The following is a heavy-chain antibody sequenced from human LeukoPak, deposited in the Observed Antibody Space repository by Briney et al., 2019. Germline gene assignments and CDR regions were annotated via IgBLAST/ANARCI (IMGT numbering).Heavy chain of an antibody. CDR1: GGSFSSGTFY. J-gene: IGHJ5*02. Sequence: PGETLSLTCTASGGSFSSGTFYWSWHPQPQGQELDGIINIYYSGSTNDNPSLESRVTISVDMSTKQCFPKLISVTAADTAVYYCARERAYYYESSGYREIYNCFHPWGQGTLVTVSS. CDR2: IYYSGST. CDR3: ARERAYYYESSGYREIYNCFHP. D-gene: IGHD3-22*01. V-gene: IGHV4-61*01.